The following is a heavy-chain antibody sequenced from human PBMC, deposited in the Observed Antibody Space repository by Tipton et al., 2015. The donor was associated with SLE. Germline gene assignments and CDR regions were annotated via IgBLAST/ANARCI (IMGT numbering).Heavy chain of an antibody. D-gene: IGHD7-27*01. CDR2: INRSGST. J-gene: IGHJ4*02. CDR1: GGSLSTYY. V-gene: IGHV4-34*01. Sequence: TLSLTCAVYGGSLSTYYWRWIRQPPGKGLEWVGEINRSGSTTYNPSLKSRVTISLDTSKNQISLNLKSVTAADTAVYYCARYANWGQLHYFDYWGQGTLVTVSS. CDR3: ARYANWGQLHYFDY.